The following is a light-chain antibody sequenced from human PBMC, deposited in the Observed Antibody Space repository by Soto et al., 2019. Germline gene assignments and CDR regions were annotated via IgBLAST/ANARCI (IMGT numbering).Light chain of an antibody. J-gene: IGLJ2*01. CDR3: SSYTSSRTVV. CDR2: EVS. Sequence: QSALTQPASVSGSPGQSITNSCTGTSSDVGGYNYVSWYQQRPGKAPKLMIYEVSNRPSGVSNRFSGSKSGNTASLTISGLQAEDEADYYCSSYTSSRTVVFGGGTKLTVL. V-gene: IGLV2-14*01. CDR1: SSDVGGYNY.